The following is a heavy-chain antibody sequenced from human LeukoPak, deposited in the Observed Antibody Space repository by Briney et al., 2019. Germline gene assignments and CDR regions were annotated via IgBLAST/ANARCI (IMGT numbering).Heavy chain of an antibody. J-gene: IGHJ4*02. D-gene: IGHD5-18*01. CDR1: GGSISSSSYY. Sequence: PSETLSLTCTVSGGSISSSSYYWGWIRQPPGKGLEWIGEINHSGSTNYNPSLKSRVTISVDMSKNQFSLKLSSVTAADTAVYYCARGGYSYGYGVGNDYWGQGTLVTVSS. V-gene: IGHV4-39*07. CDR2: INHSGST. CDR3: ARGGYSYGYGVGNDY.